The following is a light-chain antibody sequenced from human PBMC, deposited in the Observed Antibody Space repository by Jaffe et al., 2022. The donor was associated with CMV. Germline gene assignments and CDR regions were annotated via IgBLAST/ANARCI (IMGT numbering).Light chain of an antibody. CDR2: LGS. Sequence: EIGMTQSPLFLPVTPGEPASISCRSNQSLLYGNGYNYLDWYLQKPGQSPQLLIYLGSDRASGVPDRFSGSGSGTDFTLKISRVEAEDVGIYYCMQALQIPWTFGQGTRVEI. J-gene: IGKJ1*01. CDR3: MQALQIPWT. V-gene: IGKV2-28*01. CDR1: QSLLYGNGYNY.